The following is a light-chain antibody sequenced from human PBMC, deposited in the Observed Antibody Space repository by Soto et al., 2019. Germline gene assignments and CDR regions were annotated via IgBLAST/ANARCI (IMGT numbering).Light chain of an antibody. V-gene: IGKV1-39*01. CDR3: QQSYSTPLT. Sequence: DFQMTQSPSTLSASVGDRVTITSGASQSISSWLAWYQQKPGKAPKLLIYDASSLESGVPSRFSGSGSGTDFTLTISSLQPEDFATYYCQQSYSTPLTFGGGTKVDIK. CDR2: DAS. J-gene: IGKJ4*01. CDR1: QSISSW.